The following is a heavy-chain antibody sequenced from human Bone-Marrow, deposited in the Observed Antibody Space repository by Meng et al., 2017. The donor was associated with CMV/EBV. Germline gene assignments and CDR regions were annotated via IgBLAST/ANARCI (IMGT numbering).Heavy chain of an antibody. CDR2: IYPGDSDT. D-gene: IGHD2-21*01. V-gene: IGHV5-51*01. J-gene: IGHJ4*02. CDR1: GYSFTSYW. Sequence: ESLKISRKGSGYSFTSYWIGWVRQMPGKGLEWMGIIYPGDSDTRYSPPVQGQVTISADTSISTAYLQWSSPKASDTAMYYCARRGCGGDCYSFDFWGQGTLVTVSS. CDR3: ARRGCGGDCYSFDF.